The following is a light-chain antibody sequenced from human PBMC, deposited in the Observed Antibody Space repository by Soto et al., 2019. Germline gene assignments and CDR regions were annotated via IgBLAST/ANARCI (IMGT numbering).Light chain of an antibody. CDR2: EVS. CDR3: SSYTRYRTPV. V-gene: IGLV2-14*01. J-gene: IGLJ1*01. CDR1: SSDVGAYNY. Sequence: QSALTQPASLSGSPGQSITISCTGTSSDVGAYNYVSWYQVHPGKAPTLIIFEVSNRPSGVSSRFSGSKSTNTASLAISGLRPEDEAEYYCSSYTRYRTPVFGTGPKVTVL.